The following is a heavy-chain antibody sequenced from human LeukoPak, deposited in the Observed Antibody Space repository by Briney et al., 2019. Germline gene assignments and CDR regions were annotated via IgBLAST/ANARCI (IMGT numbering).Heavy chain of an antibody. CDR3: AVGHYYHSSGYLFDY. V-gene: IGHV4-4*02. CDR1: GGSISSSNW. CDR2: IYHSGST. J-gene: IGHJ4*02. D-gene: IGHD3-22*01. Sequence: PSETLSLTCAVSGGSISSSNWWSGVRQPPGKGLEWIGEIYHSGSTNYNPSLKSRVTISVDTSKNQFSLKPSSVPAADAAVYYCAVGHYYHSSGYLFDYWGQGTLVTVSS.